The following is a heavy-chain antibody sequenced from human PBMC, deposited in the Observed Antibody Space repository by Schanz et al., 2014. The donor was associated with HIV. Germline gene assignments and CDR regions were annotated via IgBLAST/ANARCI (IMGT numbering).Heavy chain of an antibody. D-gene: IGHD3-22*01. CDR3: ARDVSHDSSGHYSDYYYGMDV. CDR2: ISYDGSRK. J-gene: IGHJ6*02. CDR1: GFTFSTYS. V-gene: IGHV3-30*11. Sequence: VQLVESGGGVVQPGRSLRLSCAASGFTFSTYSMHWVRRAPGTGLQWVAVISYDGSRKYYADSVKGRFTISRDNSKNTLYLQMNSLRAEDTAVYYCARDVSHDSSGHYSDYYYGMDVWGQGTTVTVSS.